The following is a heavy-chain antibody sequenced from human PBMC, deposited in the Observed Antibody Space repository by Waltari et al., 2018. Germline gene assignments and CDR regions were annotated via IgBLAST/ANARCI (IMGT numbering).Heavy chain of an antibody. D-gene: IGHD5-18*01. Sequence: EVQLVESGGGLVQPGGSLRLSCAASGFTFSSYEMNWVRQAPGKGLEWVSYISSSGSTIYYADSGKGRFTISRDNAKNSLYLQMNSLRAEDTAVYYCASLGDGYSYGYYGYWGQGTLVTVSS. V-gene: IGHV3-48*03. J-gene: IGHJ4*02. CDR1: GFTFSSYE. CDR2: ISSSGSTI. CDR3: ASLGDGYSYGYYGY.